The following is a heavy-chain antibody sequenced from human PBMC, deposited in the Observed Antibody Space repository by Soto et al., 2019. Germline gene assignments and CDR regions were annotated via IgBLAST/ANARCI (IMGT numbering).Heavy chain of an antibody. J-gene: IGHJ4*02. CDR3: ARGLYSGWHYFDY. Sequence: GGSLRLSCAASGFTFSDYYMSWIRQAPGKGLEWVSYIVSSSSYTNYADSVKGRFTISRDNAKNSLCLQMNSLRAEDTAVYYCARGLYSGWHYFDYWGQGTLVTVSS. D-gene: IGHD5-12*01. V-gene: IGHV3-11*03. CDR1: GFTFSDYY. CDR2: IVSSSSYT.